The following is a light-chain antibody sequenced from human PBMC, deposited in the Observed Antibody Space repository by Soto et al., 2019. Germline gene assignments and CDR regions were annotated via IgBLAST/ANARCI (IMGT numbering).Light chain of an antibody. Sequence: EIVLTQSPATLSLSPGERATLSCRASQSISSYLTWYQQKPGQAPRLLIFDASKRATGIPARFSGSGSGTDFTLTISSLEPEDFAVYYCQQGDNWPITFGQGTRLEIK. V-gene: IGKV3-11*01. CDR2: DAS. J-gene: IGKJ5*01. CDR3: QQGDNWPIT. CDR1: QSISSY.